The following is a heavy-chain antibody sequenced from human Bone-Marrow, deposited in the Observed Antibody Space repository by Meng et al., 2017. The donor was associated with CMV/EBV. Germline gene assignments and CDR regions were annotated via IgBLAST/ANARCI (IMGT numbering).Heavy chain of an antibody. CDR1: GYTFTSYG. CDR2: ISAYNGNT. J-gene: IGHJ6*02. CDR3: ARGELSFLTGYHPGDYGMDV. D-gene: IGHD3-16*01. V-gene: IGHV1-18*01. Sequence: ASVKVSCKASGYTFTSYGISWVRQAPGQGLEWMGWISAYNGNTNYAQKLQGRVTMTTDTSTSTAYMELRRLRSDDTAVYYFARGELSFLTGYHPGDYGMDVWGQGTTVTVSS.